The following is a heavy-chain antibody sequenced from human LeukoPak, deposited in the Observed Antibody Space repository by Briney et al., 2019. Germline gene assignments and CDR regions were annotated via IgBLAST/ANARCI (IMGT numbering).Heavy chain of an antibody. CDR1: GFTFSSYG. Sequence: GGSLRLSCSASGFTFSSYGMNWVRQAPGKGLEWVSSISSSGAYIYFAVSVKGRFTISRDNAKNSLDLQMNSLRAEDTALYYCAREQSYSEEIVVVNPPFDYWGQGTLVTVSS. CDR2: ISSSGAYI. D-gene: IGHD2-21*01. CDR3: AREQSYSEEIVVVNPPFDY. V-gene: IGHV3-21*01. J-gene: IGHJ4*02.